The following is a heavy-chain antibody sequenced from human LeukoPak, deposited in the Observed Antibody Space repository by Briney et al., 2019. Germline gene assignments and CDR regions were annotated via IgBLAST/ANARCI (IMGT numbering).Heavy chain of an antibody. V-gene: IGHV3-23*01. CDR3: AKDVGKWESLHFFDY. J-gene: IGHJ4*02. CDR1: GFTFSSYA. D-gene: IGHD1-26*01. Sequence: GGSLRLSCAASGFTFSSYAMSWVRQAPGKGLEWISGISGSGASTYYAGSVKGRFTISRDDSRNTLYLQMNSLRGDDTAVYYCAKDVGKWESLHFFDYWGQGTLVTVSS. CDR2: ISGSGAST.